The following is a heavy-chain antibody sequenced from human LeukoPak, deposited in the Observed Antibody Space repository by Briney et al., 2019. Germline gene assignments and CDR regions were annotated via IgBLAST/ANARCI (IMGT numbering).Heavy chain of an antibody. CDR2: ISSSSSTI. D-gene: IGHD1-1*01. CDR1: GVTFSSYN. J-gene: IGHJ4*02. CDR3: AFGGGTTGLSDL. Sequence: GSLRLSCAVSGVTFSSYNMEWVRQAPGEGLGRVLYISSSSSTIYYTDSVKGRFTISRDNAKNSLYLQMSSLRAEDTAVYYCAFGGGTTGLSDLWGEGTLVTVS. V-gene: IGHV3-48*04.